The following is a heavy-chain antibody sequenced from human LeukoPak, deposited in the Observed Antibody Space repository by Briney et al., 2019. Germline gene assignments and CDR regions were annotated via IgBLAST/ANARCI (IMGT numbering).Heavy chain of an antibody. CDR1: GGSISSYY. Sequence: SETLSLTYTVSGGSISSYYWSWIRQPAGKGLEWIGRIYSTGSTNYNPSIKSRVTMSVDTSKNQFSLRLRSVTAADTAVYYCARQIASAGTAGFDFWGQGALVTVSS. D-gene: IGHD6-13*01. CDR2: IYSTGST. J-gene: IGHJ4*02. V-gene: IGHV4-4*07. CDR3: ARQIASAGTAGFDF.